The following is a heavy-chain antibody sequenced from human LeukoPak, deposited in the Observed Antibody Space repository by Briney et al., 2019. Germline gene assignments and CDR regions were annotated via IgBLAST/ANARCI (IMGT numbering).Heavy chain of an antibody. V-gene: IGHV3-23*01. CDR1: GFIFSNSA. D-gene: IGHD6-13*01. CDR2: LSGSGASA. J-gene: IGHJ6*02. Sequence: GGSLRLSCVASGFIFSNSAMNWVRQAPGKGLEWVSVLSGSGASAYYRDSVKGRFSISRDNSKNTLYLQMNSLRDEDTAVYYCARDGGAAGMHTVYYYDYGMDVWGQGTTVTVSS. CDR3: ARDGGAAGMHTVYYYDYGMDV.